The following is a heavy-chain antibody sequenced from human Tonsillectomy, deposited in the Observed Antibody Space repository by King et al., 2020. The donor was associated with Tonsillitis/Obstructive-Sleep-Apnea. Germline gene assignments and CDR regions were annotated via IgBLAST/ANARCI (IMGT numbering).Heavy chain of an antibody. Sequence: VQLVESGGGLVQPGGSLRLSCSASGFSFGGFAMSWVRQATGKGLEWVSAHGSGSSTYYADSVKGRFTISKDNSKNTLFLQMNSLRAEDTALYFCFVYGWGSYSGRNYWGQGTLVTVSS. J-gene: IGHJ4*02. D-gene: IGHD3-10*01. CDR2: HGSGSST. CDR1: GFSFGGFA. V-gene: IGHV3-23*04. CDR3: FVYGWGSYSGRNY.